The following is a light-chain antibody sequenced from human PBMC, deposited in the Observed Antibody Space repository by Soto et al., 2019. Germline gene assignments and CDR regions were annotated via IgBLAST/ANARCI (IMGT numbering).Light chain of an antibody. J-gene: IGKJ5*01. CDR1: QSISSY. Sequence: DIQMTQSPSSLSASVGDRVTITCRASQSISSYLNWYQQKPGKAPKLLIYAASRLQSGVPSRFSGSGSGTDFTLTISSLQPEDFATYYCQQSYSTPITFGQGTRLGIK. CDR2: AAS. V-gene: IGKV1-39*01. CDR3: QQSYSTPIT.